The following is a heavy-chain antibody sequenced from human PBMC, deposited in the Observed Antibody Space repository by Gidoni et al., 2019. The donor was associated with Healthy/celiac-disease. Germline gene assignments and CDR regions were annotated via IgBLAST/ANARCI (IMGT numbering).Heavy chain of an antibody. CDR3: ARGVQLWLRGTRDNWFDP. CDR1: GGSFSGYY. CDR2: INHSGST. J-gene: IGHJ5*02. Sequence: QVQLQQWGAGLLKPSETLSLTCAVYGGSFSGYYWSWIRQPPGKGLEWIGEINHSGSTNYNPSLKSRVTISVDTSKNQFSLKLSSVTAADTAVYYCARGVQLWLRGTRDNWFDPWGQGTLVTVSS. V-gene: IGHV4-34*01. D-gene: IGHD5-18*01.